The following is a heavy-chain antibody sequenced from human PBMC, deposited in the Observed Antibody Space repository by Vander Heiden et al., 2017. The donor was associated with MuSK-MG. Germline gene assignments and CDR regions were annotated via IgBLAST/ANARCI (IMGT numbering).Heavy chain of an antibody. D-gene: IGHD6-13*01. CDR3: ARGPSSSFQYFQH. Sequence: QVQLVESGGGVVQPGRSLRLSCAASGFTFSSYAMHWVRQAPGKGLEWVAVISYDGSNKYYADAVKGRFTISRDNSKNTLYLQMNRMRAEDTAVYYCARGPSSSFQYFQHWGQGTLVTVSS. V-gene: IGHV3-30-3*01. CDR2: ISYDGSNK. J-gene: IGHJ1*01. CDR1: GFTFSSYA.